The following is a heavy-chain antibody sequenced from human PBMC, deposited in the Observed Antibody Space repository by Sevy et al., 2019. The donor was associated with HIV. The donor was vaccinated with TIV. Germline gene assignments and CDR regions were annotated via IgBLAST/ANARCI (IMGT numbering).Heavy chain of an antibody. CDR2: IKQDGSEK. Sequence: GGSLRLSCAASGFTFSSYWMSWVRQAPGKGLEWVANIKQDGSEKYYVDSVKGRFTISRDNAKNSLYLQMNSLRAEDTAVYYYASGLDYGVAFDIWGQGTMVTVSS. CDR1: GFTFSSYW. J-gene: IGHJ3*02. V-gene: IGHV3-7*01. CDR3: ASGLDYGVAFDI. D-gene: IGHD4-17*01.